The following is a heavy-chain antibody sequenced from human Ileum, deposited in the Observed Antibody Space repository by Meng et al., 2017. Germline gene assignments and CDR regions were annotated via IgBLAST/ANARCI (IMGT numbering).Heavy chain of an antibody. J-gene: IGHJ4*02. V-gene: IGHV3-15*01. Sequence: GDAGGVLGKPRGSLRLSCAASGFTFSSTWMTWVRQAPGKGLEWVGRIKITTDAGTPDYAAPVKGRFTISINDSKNTLYLQMNSLKTEDTAVYYCTTGKDYWGQGTLVTVSS. CDR2: IKITTDAGTP. CDR1: GFTFSSTW. CDR3: TTGKDY.